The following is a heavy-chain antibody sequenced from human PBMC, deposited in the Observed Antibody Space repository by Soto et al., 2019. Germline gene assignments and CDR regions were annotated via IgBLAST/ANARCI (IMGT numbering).Heavy chain of an antibody. CDR2: IIPILGTA. V-gene: IGHV1-69*13. Sequence: SVKVSCKASGGTFSSYAISWVRQAPGLGLEWMGGIIPILGTANYAQKFQGRVTITADESTSTAYMELSSLRSEDTAVYYCASQEGLGGWELPAPFYFDYWGQGTLVPSPQ. J-gene: IGHJ4*02. D-gene: IGHD1-26*01. CDR1: GGTFSSYA. CDR3: ASQEGLGGWELPAPFYFDY.